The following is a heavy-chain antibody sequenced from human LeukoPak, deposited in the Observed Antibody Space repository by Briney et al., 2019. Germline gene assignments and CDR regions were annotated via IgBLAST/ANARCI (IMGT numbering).Heavy chain of an antibody. J-gene: IGHJ4*02. Sequence: THGESLQISCQGSGYSFTSYWIGWVRQLPGKGLEWMGIIYPGDSDTRYSPSFQGQVTISADKSISTAYLQWSSLKASDTAMYYCARQRGRGVGDLSYWGQGTLVTVSS. V-gene: IGHV5-51*01. CDR2: IYPGDSDT. CDR1: GYSFTSYW. CDR3: ARQRGRGVGDLSY. D-gene: IGHD1-26*01.